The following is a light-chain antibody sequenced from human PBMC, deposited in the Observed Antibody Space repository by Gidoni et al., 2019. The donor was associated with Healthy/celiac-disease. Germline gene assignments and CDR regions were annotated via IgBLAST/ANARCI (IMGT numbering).Light chain of an antibody. J-gene: IGKJ3*01. CDR3: QQRSNWPPVFT. CDR2: DAS. V-gene: IGKV3-11*01. Sequence: IVLTQSPATLSLSPGERATLFCRARQRVSSYLAWYQQKPGQAPRLLLYDASNRATGSPARFSGSGCGTDFTLTISSLEPEDFAVYYCQQRSNWPPVFTFXPXTKVDIK. CDR1: QRVSSY.